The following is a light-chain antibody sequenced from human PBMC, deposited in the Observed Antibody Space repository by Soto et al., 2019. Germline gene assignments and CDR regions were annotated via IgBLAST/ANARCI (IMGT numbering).Light chain of an antibody. J-gene: IGKJ1*01. Sequence: EIVLTQSPGTLSLSPGERATLSCRASQSVSSNFLAWYQQKPGQAPRLLMYDASSRATGIPDRFSGSGSGTDFTLTISRLEPEDFAVYYCQQYGSSSTFGQGTKVDIK. CDR1: QSVSSNF. V-gene: IGKV3-20*01. CDR2: DAS. CDR3: QQYGSSST.